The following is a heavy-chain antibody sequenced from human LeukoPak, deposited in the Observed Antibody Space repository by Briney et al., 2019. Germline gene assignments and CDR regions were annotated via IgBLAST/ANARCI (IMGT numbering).Heavy chain of an antibody. D-gene: IGHD3-10*01. CDR3: ARERGVYYAEFDP. CDR2: ISGGSGNR. J-gene: IGHJ5*02. CDR1: GFNFNDYA. V-gene: IGHV3-21*01. Sequence: GGSLRLSCAASGFNFNDYAMTWVRQAPGKGLEWVSGISGGSGNRDYGDSVKGRFTISRDNAKNSLYLQMNSLRAEDTAVYYWARERGVYYAEFDPWGQGTLVTVPS.